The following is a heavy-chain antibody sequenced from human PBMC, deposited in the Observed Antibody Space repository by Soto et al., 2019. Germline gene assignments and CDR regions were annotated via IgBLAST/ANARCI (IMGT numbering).Heavy chain of an antibody. J-gene: IGHJ5*02. CDR3: ARDRMTGDFWTEPYNWFDP. V-gene: IGHV1-46*03. D-gene: IGHD3-3*01. CDR1: GYTFTSYY. CDR2: INPSGGST. Sequence: ASVKVSCKASGYTFTSYYMHWVRQAPGQGLEWMGIINPSGGSTSYAQKFQGRVTMTRDTSTSTVYMELSSLRSEDTAVYYCARDRMTGDFWTEPYNWFDPWGQGTLVTVSS.